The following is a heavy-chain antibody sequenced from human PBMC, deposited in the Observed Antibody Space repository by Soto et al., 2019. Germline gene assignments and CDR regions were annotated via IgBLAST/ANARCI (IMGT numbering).Heavy chain of an antibody. CDR2: IYYSGST. J-gene: IGHJ6*02. V-gene: IGHV4-61*01. CDR1: GGSVISGSYY. D-gene: IGHD4-17*01. CDR3: ARGGNDYGEYYGMDV. Sequence: PSETLSLTCTVSGGSVISGSYYWSWIRQPPGKGLEWIGYIYYSGSTNYNPSLKSRVTISVDTSKNQFSLKLSSVTAADTAVYYCARGGNDYGEYYGMDVWGQGTTVTVSS.